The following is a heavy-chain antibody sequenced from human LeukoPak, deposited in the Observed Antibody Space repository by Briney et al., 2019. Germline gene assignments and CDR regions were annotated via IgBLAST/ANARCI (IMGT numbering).Heavy chain of an antibody. J-gene: IGHJ6*02. CDR3: ARDSNLFDQYSSSLVGDPDYYYYGMDV. Sequence: ASVKVSCKASGYTFTNYGISWVRQAPGQGLEWMGWISAYNGNTNYAQKLQGRVTMTSDTSTSTAYMELRSLRSDDTAVYYCARDSNLFDQYSSSLVGDPDYYYYGMDVWGQGTTVTVSS. D-gene: IGHD6-13*01. CDR1: GYTFTNYG. V-gene: IGHV1-18*01. CDR2: ISAYNGNT.